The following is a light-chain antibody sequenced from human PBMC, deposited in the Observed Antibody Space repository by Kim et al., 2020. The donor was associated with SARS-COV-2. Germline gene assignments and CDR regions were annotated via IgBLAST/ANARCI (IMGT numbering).Light chain of an antibody. V-gene: IGKV1-39*01. J-gene: IGKJ1*01. CDR2: AAS. CDR1: QPIINF. CDR3: QQTYSNPWT. Sequence: ASVGDRVTITRRASQPIINFLNWYQQRPGKAPSFVISAASRLQRGVPSRFSVSGSGTEFVLSINSLQPEDFATYYCQQTYSNPWTFGRGTKVDIK.